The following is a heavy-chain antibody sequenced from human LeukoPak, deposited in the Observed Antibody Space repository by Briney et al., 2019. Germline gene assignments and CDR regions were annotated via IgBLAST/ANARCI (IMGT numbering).Heavy chain of an antibody. CDR3: ARSRGATTSLGAFDI. D-gene: IGHD1-26*01. V-gene: IGHV4-34*01. J-gene: IGHJ3*02. CDR2: INHSGST. CDR1: GFIFSSNG. Sequence: PGGSLRLSCTASGFIFSSNGMNWIRQPPGKGLEWIGEINHSGSTNYNPSLKSRVSISVDTSKNQFSLKLSSVTAADTAVYYCARSRGATTSLGAFDIWGQGTMVTVSS.